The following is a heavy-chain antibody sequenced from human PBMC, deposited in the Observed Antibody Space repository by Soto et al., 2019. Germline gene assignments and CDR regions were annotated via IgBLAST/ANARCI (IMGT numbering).Heavy chain of an antibody. CDR3: ARDHRNWFDP. J-gene: IGHJ5*02. CDR2: ISQTGKTI. V-gene: IGHV3-11*01. Sequence: QVQLVESGGGLVKPGGSLRLSCAASGFAFSDYYMSWIRQAPGKGLEWISYISQTGKTISYADSVKGRFTISRDNSDNSLSLQMNSLRAGDTAVYYCARDHRNWFDPWGQGTLVTVSS. CDR1: GFAFSDYY.